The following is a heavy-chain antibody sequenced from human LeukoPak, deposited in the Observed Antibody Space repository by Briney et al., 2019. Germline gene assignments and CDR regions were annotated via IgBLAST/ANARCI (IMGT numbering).Heavy chain of an antibody. V-gene: IGHV1-69*13. D-gene: IGHD5-12*01. CDR1: GGTFSSYA. CDR3: AREQMGHSGYDELYYFDY. J-gene: IGHJ4*02. Sequence: SVKVSCKASGGTFSSYAISWVRQAPGQGLEWMGGIIPIFGTANHAQKFQGRVTITADESTSTVYMELSSLRSEDTAVYCCAREQMGHSGYDELYYFDYWGQGTLVTVSS. CDR2: IIPIFGTA.